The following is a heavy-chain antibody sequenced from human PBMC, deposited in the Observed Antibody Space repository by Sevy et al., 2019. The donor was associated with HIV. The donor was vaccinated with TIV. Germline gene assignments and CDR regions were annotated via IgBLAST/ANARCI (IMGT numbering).Heavy chain of an antibody. V-gene: IGHV3-9*01. CDR2: ISWNSGSI. D-gene: IGHD1-26*01. J-gene: IGHJ6*02. Sequence: GGSLRLSCAASGFTFDDYAMHWVRQAPGKGLEWVSGISWNSGSIGYADSVKGRFTISRDNAKNSLYLQMNSLGAEDTALYYCAKDRGSGSYSRGVYYYGMDVWGQGTTVTVSS. CDR1: GFTFDDYA. CDR3: AKDRGSGSYSRGVYYYGMDV.